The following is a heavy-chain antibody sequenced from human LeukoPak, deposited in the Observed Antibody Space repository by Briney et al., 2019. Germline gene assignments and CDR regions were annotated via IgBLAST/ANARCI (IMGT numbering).Heavy chain of an antibody. V-gene: IGHV3-21*01. J-gene: IGHJ6*03. CDR2: ISSSSSYI. D-gene: IGHD2-2*01. CDR1: GFTFSSYS. Sequence: GGSLRHSCAASGFTFSSYSMNWVHQAPGKGLEWVSSISSSSSYIYYADSVKGRFTISRDNAKNSLYLQMNSLRAEDTAVYYCARDMGYCSSTSCYYYYMDVWGKGTTVTVSS. CDR3: ARDMGYCSSTSCYYYYMDV.